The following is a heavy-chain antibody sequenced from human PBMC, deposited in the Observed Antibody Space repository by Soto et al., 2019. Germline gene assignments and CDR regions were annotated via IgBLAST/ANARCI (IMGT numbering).Heavy chain of an antibody. J-gene: IGHJ4*02. CDR2: INAGNDNT. CDR3: ATYSGYDYYFDY. D-gene: IGHD5-12*01. V-gene: IGHV1-3*01. Sequence: ASVKVSCKAPGYIFTTYAMHWLRQTPGQRLEWMGRINAGNDNTKYLQKFQGRVTITRDTSASTAYMELSSLRFEDTAVYYCATYSGYDYYFDYWGQGTLGNVSS. CDR1: GYIFTTYA.